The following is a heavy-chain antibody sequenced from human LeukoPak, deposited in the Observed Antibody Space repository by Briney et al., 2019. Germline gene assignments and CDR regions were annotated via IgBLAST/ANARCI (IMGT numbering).Heavy chain of an antibody. J-gene: IGHJ4*02. D-gene: IGHD3-3*01. CDR1: GFTFSYYG. CDR2: MRYDGSIK. CDR3: AKDPTHYLLDRGSTSYFDY. V-gene: IGHV3-30*02. Sequence: GGSLRLSCAASGFTFSYYGMHWVRQAPGKGLEWVAFMRYDGSIKYYVDSVKGRFTISRDNSNNMLFLQMNSLTAGDTAVYFCAKDPTHYLLDRGSTSYFDYWGQGTLVTVSS.